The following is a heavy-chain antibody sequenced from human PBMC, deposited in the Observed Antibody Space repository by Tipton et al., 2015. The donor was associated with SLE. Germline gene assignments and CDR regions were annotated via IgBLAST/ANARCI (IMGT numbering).Heavy chain of an antibody. CDR1: GGPISSYY. V-gene: IGHV4-59*08. CDR3: ARLREGYYYYYDMDV. Sequence: TLSLTCTVSGGPISSYYWSWIRQPPGKGLEWIGYIHHSGSTSYSPSLRSRVTISVDASKNRLSLKVNSVTAADTAVYYCARLREGYYYYYDMDVWGQGTTVTVSS. J-gene: IGHJ6*02. D-gene: IGHD1-26*01. CDR2: IHHSGST.